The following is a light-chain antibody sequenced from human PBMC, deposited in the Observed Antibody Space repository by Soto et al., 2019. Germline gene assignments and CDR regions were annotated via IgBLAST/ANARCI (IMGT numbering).Light chain of an antibody. V-gene: IGKV3-15*01. J-gene: IGKJ3*01. CDR3: HQYNSRHRGT. CDR2: GAS. Sequence: EIMMTQSPGTLSVSPGEGGTLSCTASQSVNLNLAWYQQKPGQPPRLLLYGASTKATGIPVRFRGNGYGTEFTRPNSSLQYEESAVYYCHQYNSRHRGTFGPETKVEIK. CDR1: QSVNLN.